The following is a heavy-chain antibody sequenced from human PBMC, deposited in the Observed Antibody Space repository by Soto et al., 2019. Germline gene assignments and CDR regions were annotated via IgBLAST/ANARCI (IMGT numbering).Heavy chain of an antibody. D-gene: IGHD1-26*01. CDR2: ISAYNGNT. CDR1: GYTFTSYG. J-gene: IGHJ5*02. CDR3: ARARVRGGSTDWFDP. Sequence: ASVKVSCKASGYTFTSYGISWVRQAPGQGLEWMGWISAYNGNTNYAQKLQGRVTMTTDTSTSTAYMELRSLRSDDTAVYYCARARVRGGSTDWFDPWGQGTLVTSPQ. V-gene: IGHV1-18*01.